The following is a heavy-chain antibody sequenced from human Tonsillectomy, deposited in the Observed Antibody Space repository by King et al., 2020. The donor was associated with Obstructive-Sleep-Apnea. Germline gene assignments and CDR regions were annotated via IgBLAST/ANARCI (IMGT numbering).Heavy chain of an antibody. J-gene: IGHJ4*02. CDR1: GLTFSSYA. Sequence: VQLVESGGGVVQPGGALRLSCAASGLTFSSYAMSWVRSAPGKGLEWVSAIIASGGNTYYADAVKGRFTISRDNSKNTQYLQIDSLRAEDTAVYYCAKATMFIMVRGVPDYWGQGTLLTVSS. CDR2: IIASGGNT. V-gene: IGHV3-23*04. CDR3: AKATMFIMVRGVPDY. D-gene: IGHD3-10*01.